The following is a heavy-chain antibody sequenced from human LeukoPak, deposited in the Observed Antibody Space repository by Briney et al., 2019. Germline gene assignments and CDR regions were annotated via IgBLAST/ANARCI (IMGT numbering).Heavy chain of an antibody. V-gene: IGHV5-51*01. CDR3: ARTMVRGVIISWYFDY. CDR1: GYSFTSYW. D-gene: IGHD3-10*01. J-gene: IGHJ4*02. CDR2: IYPGDSDT. Sequence: GESLKISCKGSGYSFTSYWIGWVRQMPGKGLEWMGIIYPGDSDTRYSPSFQGQVTISADKSISTAYLQWSSLKASDTDMYYCARTMVRGVIISWYFDYWGQGTLVTVSS.